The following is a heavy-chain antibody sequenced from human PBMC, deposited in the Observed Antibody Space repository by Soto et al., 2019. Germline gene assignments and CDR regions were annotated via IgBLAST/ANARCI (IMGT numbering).Heavy chain of an antibody. D-gene: IGHD2-21*02. V-gene: IGHV3-30-3*01. CDR2: ISYDGSNK. J-gene: IGHJ6*02. CDR3: ASGAVVTQYTYYGMDV. Sequence: GGSLRLSCAASGFAFSSYAMHWVRQAPGKGLEWVAVISYDGSNKYYADSVKGRFTISRDNSKNTLYLQMNSLRAEDTAVYYCASGAVVTQYTYYGMDVWGQGTTVTVSS. CDR1: GFAFSSYA.